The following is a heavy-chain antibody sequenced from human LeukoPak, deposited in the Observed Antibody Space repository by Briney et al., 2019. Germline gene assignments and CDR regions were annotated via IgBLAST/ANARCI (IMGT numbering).Heavy chain of an antibody. CDR1: GGSISSSSYY. J-gene: IGHJ4*02. Sequence: PSETLSLTCTVSGGSISSSSYYWGWIRQPPGKGLEWIGSIYYSGSTYYNPSLKSRVTISVDTSKNQFSLKLSSVTAADTAVYYCARKTSYDSSGYEYFDYWGQGTLVTVSS. D-gene: IGHD3-22*01. CDR3: ARKTSYDSSGYEYFDY. V-gene: IGHV4-39*01. CDR2: IYYSGST.